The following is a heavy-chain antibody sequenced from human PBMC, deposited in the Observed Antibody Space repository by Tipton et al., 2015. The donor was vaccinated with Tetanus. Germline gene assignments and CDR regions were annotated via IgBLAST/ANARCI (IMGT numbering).Heavy chain of an antibody. Sequence: QVQLVQSGVEVKKPGASVKVSCKASGYTFTHHGMHWVRQAPGQRLEWMGWINPGNGNVKYSQKFQGRVTITRDASASTAYMELSGLRSEDTAVFYCARDYYGSGSYYFMDHWGQGTLVTVSS. CDR2: INPGNGNV. D-gene: IGHD3-10*01. CDR1: GYTFTHHG. J-gene: IGHJ4*02. V-gene: IGHV1-3*01. CDR3: ARDYYGSGSYYFMDH.